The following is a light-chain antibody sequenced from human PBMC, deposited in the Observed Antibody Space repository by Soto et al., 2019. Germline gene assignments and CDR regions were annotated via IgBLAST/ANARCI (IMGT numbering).Light chain of an antibody. CDR3: SSYTSSSSNYV. V-gene: IGLV2-14*01. CDR1: SSDVGGYNY. J-gene: IGLJ1*01. CDR2: DVS. Sequence: QSALTQPASVSGSPGQSITISCTGTSSDVGGYNYVSWYQQHPGKAPKLMIYDVSNRPSGVSNRFSGSKSGNTASLTISGLQAEDEADYYCSSYTSSSSNYVFGTGPKLTVL.